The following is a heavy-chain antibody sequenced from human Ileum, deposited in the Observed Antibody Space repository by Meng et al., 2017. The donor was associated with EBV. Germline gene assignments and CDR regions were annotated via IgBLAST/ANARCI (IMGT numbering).Heavy chain of an antibody. V-gene: IGHV4-28*01. D-gene: IGHD3-22*01. CDR1: GYSISSTNW. Sequence: QVQLQESGPGLVKPSDTLALPCAVSGYSISSTNWWGWSRQPPGKGLEWIGYIYYSGSTSYNPSLKSRVTMSVDTSKNQFSLNLNSVTAVDTAVYYCARNVPGTSAYYDWGQGTLVTVSS. CDR2: IYYSGST. J-gene: IGHJ4*02. CDR3: ARNVPGTSAYYD.